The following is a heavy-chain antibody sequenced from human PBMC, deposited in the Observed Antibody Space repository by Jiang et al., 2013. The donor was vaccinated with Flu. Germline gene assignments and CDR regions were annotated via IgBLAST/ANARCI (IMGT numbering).Heavy chain of an antibody. J-gene: IGHJ5*02. V-gene: IGHV4-59*11. D-gene: IGHD3-3*01. CDR3: VRLTDFWGGSSPYWFDL. CDR1: GDSITSHY. Sequence: GSGLVKPSETLSLTCTVSGDSITSHYWTWVRQPPGKGLEWIAYVYHSGYTNYNPSLRSRVAMSVDTSRNQFSLRMSSVTAADTAMYYCVRLTDFWGGSSPYWFDLWGQGTLVTVSS. CDR2: VYHSGYT.